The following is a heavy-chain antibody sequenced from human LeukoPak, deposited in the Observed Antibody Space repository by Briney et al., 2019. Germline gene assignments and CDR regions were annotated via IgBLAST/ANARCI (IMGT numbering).Heavy chain of an antibody. V-gene: IGHV3-23*01. D-gene: IGHD3-22*01. Sequence: GGSLRLSCAASGFSFSSYAIKWVRQAPEKGLEWISTISDNGGETYYADSVKGRFAISRDNSKNTLFLQMNSLRAEDSAVYYCATDRERDPSVYYLVGGQGTLITVSS. CDR1: GFSFSSYA. CDR2: ISDNGGET. J-gene: IGHJ4*02. CDR3: ATDRERDPSVYYLV.